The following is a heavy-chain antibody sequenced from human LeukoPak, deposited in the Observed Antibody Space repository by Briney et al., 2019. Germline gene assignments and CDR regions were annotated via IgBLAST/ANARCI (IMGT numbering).Heavy chain of an antibody. D-gene: IGHD1-26*01. V-gene: IGHV3-23*01. Sequence: ARGSLRLSCAASGFTFSTYAMSWVRQAPGKGLEWVSAISSSVGNPYYADPLKGRFTISRDNSKTPLYLKMNSLRAEDTAVYYCAKGGSDYDDHGYSFDYWGQGALVTVSS. J-gene: IGHJ4*02. CDR1: GFTFSTYA. CDR2: ISSSVGNP. CDR3: AKGGSDYDDHGYSFDY.